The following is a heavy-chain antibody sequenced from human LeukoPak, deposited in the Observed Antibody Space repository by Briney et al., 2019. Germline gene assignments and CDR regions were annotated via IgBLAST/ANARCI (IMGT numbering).Heavy chain of an antibody. V-gene: IGHV4-34*01. CDR1: GGSFSGYY. J-gene: IGHJ6*03. CDR3: ARAKDRPYSYYYMDV. D-gene: IGHD2-21*01. Sequence: SETLSLTCAVYGGSFSGYYWGWIRQPPGKGLEWIGEINHSGSTNYNPSLKSRVTISVDTSKNQFSLKLSSVTAADTAVYYCARAKDRPYSYYYMDVWGKGTTVTVSS. CDR2: INHSGST.